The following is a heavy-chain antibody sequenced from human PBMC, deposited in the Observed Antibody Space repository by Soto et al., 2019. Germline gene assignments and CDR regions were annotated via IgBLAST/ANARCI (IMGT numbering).Heavy chain of an antibody. CDR2: ISTSIDAT. CDR1: GFAFSNYP. J-gene: IGHJ4*02. CDR3: AKDRTVAARNFDY. D-gene: IGHD6-6*01. V-gene: IGHV3-23*01. Sequence: LIVSCAASGFAFSNYPIHWVREAAVEALEWVSAISTSIDATYYADSVKGRFTISRDASKNTLYLQMNSLRAEDSAVYYCAKDRTVAARNFDYRGQGTQVTVSS.